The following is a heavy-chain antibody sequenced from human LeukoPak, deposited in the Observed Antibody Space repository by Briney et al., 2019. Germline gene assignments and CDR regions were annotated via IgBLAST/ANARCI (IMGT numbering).Heavy chain of an antibody. D-gene: IGHD1-1*01. J-gene: IGHJ3*02. Sequence: ASVKVSCKASGYTFTGYYMHWVRQAPGQGLEWMGWINPNSGGINYAQKFQGWVTMTRDTSISTAYMELSRLRSDDTAVYYCARGPRSGTTSDDAFDIWGQGTMVTVSS. CDR3: ARGPRSGTTSDDAFDI. CDR2: INPNSGGI. V-gene: IGHV1-2*04. CDR1: GYTFTGYY.